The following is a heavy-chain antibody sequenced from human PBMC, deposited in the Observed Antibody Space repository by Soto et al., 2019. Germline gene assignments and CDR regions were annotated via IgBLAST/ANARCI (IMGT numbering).Heavy chain of an antibody. V-gene: IGHV3-7*05. CDR1: GFVFGSYW. Sequence: GVLRLSCAASGFVFGSYWMSWIRQAPGKGLEWVANINPDGSNIYFADSVKGRFTISRDNSKNTLYLQMNSLRAEDTAVYYFAKEPYYYDSSGSFNWFDPWGQGTLVTVSS. CDR3: AKEPYYYDSSGSFNWFDP. J-gene: IGHJ5*02. CDR2: INPDGSNI. D-gene: IGHD3-22*01.